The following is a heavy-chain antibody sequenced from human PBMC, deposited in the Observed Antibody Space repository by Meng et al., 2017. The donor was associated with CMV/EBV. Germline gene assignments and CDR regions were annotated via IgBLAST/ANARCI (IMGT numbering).Heavy chain of an antibody. CDR2: ISYDGSNK. Sequence: GESLKISCAASGFTFSSYAMHWVRQAPGKGLEWVAVISYDGSNKYYADSVKGRFTISRDNSKNTLYLQMNSLRAEDTAVYYCARGGGQLPGGFDYWGQGTLVTVSS. CDR1: GFTFSSYA. CDR3: ARGGGQLPGGFDY. D-gene: IGHD6-6*01. J-gene: IGHJ4*02. V-gene: IGHV3-30-3*01.